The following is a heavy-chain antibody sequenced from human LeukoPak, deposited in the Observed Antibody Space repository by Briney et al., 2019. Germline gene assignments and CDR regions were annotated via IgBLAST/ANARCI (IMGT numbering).Heavy chain of an antibody. D-gene: IGHD2-2*01. J-gene: IGHJ4*02. CDR3: ARQSCSSTSCYFSFGGAYEY. CDR2: ISHSGST. CDR1: GGSISTSHY. V-gene: IGHV4-39*01. Sequence: SETLSLTCTISGGSISTSHYWGWIRQAPGKGLEWIGSISHSGSTYYNPSLKSRISISVDTSKNQFSLQLSPVTAADTAVYYCARQSCSSTSCYFSFGGAYEYWGQGTLVTVSS.